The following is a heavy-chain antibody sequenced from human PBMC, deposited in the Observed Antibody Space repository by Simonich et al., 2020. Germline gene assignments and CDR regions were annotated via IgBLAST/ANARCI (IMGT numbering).Heavy chain of an antibody. Sequence: EVQLVESGGCLVQPGGSLRLSFAASGFTFSSYWMHWVRQDPGKGLGWVQGMNSEARSTGYADAVKGRLNISRDNAKNTLYLQMNSLRAEDTAVYYCARNRLDYWGQGTLVTVSS. V-gene: IGHV3-74*01. CDR2: MNSEARST. CDR1: GFTFSSYW. J-gene: IGHJ4*02. CDR3: ARNRLDY.